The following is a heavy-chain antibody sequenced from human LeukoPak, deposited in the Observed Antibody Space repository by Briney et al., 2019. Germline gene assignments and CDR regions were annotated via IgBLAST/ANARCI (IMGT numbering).Heavy chain of an antibody. D-gene: IGHD4-17*01. CDR3: AKRLRCNY. V-gene: IGHV3-48*01. CDR2: ISSGSGTI. J-gene: IGHJ4*02. Sequence: GGSLRLSCAASGFTFSNYGMNWVRQAPGKGLEWVSYISSGSGTIHYADSVKGRFTISRDSARSSLYLQVNSLRAEDTAVYYCAKRLRCNYWGQGTLVTVSS. CDR1: GFTFSNYG.